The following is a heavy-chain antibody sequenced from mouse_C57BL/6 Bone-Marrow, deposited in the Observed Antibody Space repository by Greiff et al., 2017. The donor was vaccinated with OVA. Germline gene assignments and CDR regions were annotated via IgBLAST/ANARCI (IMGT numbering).Heavy chain of an antibody. J-gene: IGHJ3*01. V-gene: IGHV5-12*01. CDR1: GFTFSDYY. D-gene: IGHD5-1*01. CDR2: ISNGGGST. CDR3: AGEYGFAY. Sequence: EVQLVESGGGLVQPGGSLKLSCAASGFTFSDYYMYWVRQTPEKRLEWVAYISNGGGSTYYPDTVKGRFTISRDNAKNTLYLQMGRLKSEDKTMYYCAGEYGFAYWGQGTLVTVSA.